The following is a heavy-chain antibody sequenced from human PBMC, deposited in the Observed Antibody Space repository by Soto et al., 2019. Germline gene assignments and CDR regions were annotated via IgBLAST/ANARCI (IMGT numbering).Heavy chain of an antibody. D-gene: IGHD2-15*01. CDR2: INSDGSST. CDR1: GFTFSSYW. V-gene: IGHV3-74*01. CDR3: ARDRVGDIVVVVAAFYYYYMDV. J-gene: IGHJ6*03. Sequence: GGSLRLSCAASGFTFSSYWMHWVRQAPGKGLVWVSRINSDGSSTSYADSVKGRFTISRDNAKNTLYLQMNSLRAEDTAVYYCARDRVGDIVVVVAAFYYYYMDVWGKGTTVTVSS.